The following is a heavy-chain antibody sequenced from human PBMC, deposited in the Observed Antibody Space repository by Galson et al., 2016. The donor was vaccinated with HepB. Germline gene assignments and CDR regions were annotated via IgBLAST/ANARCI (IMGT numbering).Heavy chain of an antibody. Sequence: SLRLSCAASGFTFRSYAMHWVRQAPGKGLEWVAVVSYDGGNKYYVDSVKGRFIISRDNSRNTLYLQMNSLRAEDTAVYYCARGLRFLEWPWPPGAPGRFDYWGQGTLVTVSS. V-gene: IGHV3-30-3*01. D-gene: IGHD3-3*01. J-gene: IGHJ4*02. CDR2: VSYDGGNK. CDR1: GFTFRSYA. CDR3: ARGLRFLEWPWPPGAPGRFDY.